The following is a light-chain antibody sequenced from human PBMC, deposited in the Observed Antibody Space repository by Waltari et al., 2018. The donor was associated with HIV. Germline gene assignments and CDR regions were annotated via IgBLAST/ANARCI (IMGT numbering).Light chain of an antibody. V-gene: IGKV1-33*01. J-gene: IGKJ4*01. CDR1: QDIRNY. Sequence: DIEMTQSPSSLSASVGDRVTITCRASQDIRNYLNWYQQEPGIAPKLLIYAASNLETGVPSRFSGSGSGTDFTLTISSLQPEDFATYYCQQYENLLLTFGGGTKVEIK. CDR3: QQYENLLLT. CDR2: AAS.